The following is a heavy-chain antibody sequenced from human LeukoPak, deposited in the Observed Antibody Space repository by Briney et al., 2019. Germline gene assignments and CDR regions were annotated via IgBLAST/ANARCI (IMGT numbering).Heavy chain of an antibody. CDR2: ISAYNGNT. CDR1: GYTFTSYG. J-gene: IGHJ6*04. Sequence: ASVKVSCKASGYTFTSYGISWVRQAPGQGLEWMGWISAYNGNTNYAQKLQGRVTMTTDTSTSTAYMELSSLRSEDTAVYYCARGYCSGGSCDTPYYGMDVWGKGTTVTVSS. CDR3: ARGYCSGGSCDTPYYGMDV. V-gene: IGHV1-18*04. D-gene: IGHD2-15*01.